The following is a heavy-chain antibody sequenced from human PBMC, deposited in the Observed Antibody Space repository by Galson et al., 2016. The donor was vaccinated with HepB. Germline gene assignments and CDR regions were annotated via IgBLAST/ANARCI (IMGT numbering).Heavy chain of an antibody. CDR3: ARPRTSGYYYSAFDV. J-gene: IGHJ3*01. CDR2: IFHSGHT. D-gene: IGHD3-22*01. CDR1: GGSISSTTYY. V-gene: IGHV4-39*01. Sequence: SETLSLTCSVSGGSISSTTYYWGWIRQPPGRGLEWIGSIFHSGHTYYNSSLKSRVTITVDTSKNQSSLKLNSVTAADMAVYHCARPRTSGYYYSAFDVWGQGAMVTVSS.